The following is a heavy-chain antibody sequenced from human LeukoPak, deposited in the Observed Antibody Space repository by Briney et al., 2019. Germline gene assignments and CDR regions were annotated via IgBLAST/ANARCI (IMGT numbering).Heavy chain of an antibody. J-gene: IGHJ6*03. V-gene: IGHV3-43D*04. CDR3: AKDKVGASYLGLYYYYMGV. CDR1: GFTFDDYA. Sequence: PGGSLRLSCAASGFTFDDYAMHWVRQAPGKGLEWVSLISWDGGSTYYADSVKGRFTISRDNSKNSLYLQMNSLRAEDTALYYCAKDKVGASYLGLYYYYMGVWGKGTTVTVSS. CDR2: ISWDGGST. D-gene: IGHD1-26*01.